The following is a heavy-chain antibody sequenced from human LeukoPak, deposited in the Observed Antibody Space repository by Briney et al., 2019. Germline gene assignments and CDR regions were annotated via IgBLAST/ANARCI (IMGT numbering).Heavy chain of an antibody. Sequence: GESLKISCKGSGYSFKDYWIGWVRQMPGKGPEWMGIIFPHDSDIKYSPSFQGQVTISVDKSVNTAYVQWSSLKASDTAIYFCARYGIRGCNSDNNCYTSYFYYGMDVWGQGTTVTVSS. D-gene: IGHD2/OR15-2a*01. CDR3: ARYGIRGCNSDNNCYTSYFYYGMDV. V-gene: IGHV5-51*01. CDR1: GYSFKDYW. CDR2: IFPHDSDI. J-gene: IGHJ6*02.